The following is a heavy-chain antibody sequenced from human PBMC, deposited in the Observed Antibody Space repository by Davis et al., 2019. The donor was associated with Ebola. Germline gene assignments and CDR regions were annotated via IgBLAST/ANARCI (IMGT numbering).Heavy chain of an antibody. CDR2: IYYSGST. J-gene: IGHJ4*02. CDR1: GDSISTYY. V-gene: IGHV4-59*01. Sequence: GSLRLSCTVSGDSISTYYWSWIRQPPGKGLEWIGYIYYSGSTNYNPSLKSRVTISVDTSKNQFSLKLSSVTAADTAVYYCARDKGDGYNYWGDWGQGTLVTVSS. D-gene: IGHD5-24*01. CDR3: ARDKGDGYNYWGD.